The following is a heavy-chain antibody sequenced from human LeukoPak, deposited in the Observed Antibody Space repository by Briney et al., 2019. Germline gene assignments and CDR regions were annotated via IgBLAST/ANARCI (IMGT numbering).Heavy chain of an antibody. CDR3: AKTHY. Sequence: GGCPRISCAGPGFTFCSYAMSWGRPAPGKGLEWVSAISGSGGSTYYADSVKGRFTISRDNSKNTLYLQMNSLRAEDTAVYYCAKTHYWGQGTLVTVSS. V-gene: IGHV3-23*01. CDR2: ISGSGGST. CDR1: GFTFCSYA. J-gene: IGHJ4*02.